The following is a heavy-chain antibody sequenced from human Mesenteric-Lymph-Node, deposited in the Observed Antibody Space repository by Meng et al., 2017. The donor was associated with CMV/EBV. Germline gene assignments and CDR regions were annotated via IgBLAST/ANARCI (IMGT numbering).Heavy chain of an antibody. CDR2: LSRTGST. V-gene: IGHV4-59*11. D-gene: IGHD3-3*01. CDR3: ARDMMEWLFNYYGMDV. J-gene: IGHJ6*02. CDR1: GGSISPHY. Sequence: SETLSLTCTVSGGSISPHYWSWIRQPPGEGLEWIGYLSRTGSTNYNPSLKSRVTISVDTSKNQFSLKLSSVTAADTAVYYCARDMMEWLFNYYGMDVWGQGTTVTVSS.